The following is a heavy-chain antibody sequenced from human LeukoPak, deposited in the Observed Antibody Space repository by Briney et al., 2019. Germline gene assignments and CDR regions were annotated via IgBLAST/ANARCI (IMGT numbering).Heavy chain of an antibody. J-gene: IGHJ3*02. CDR2: INHSGST. D-gene: IGHD3-10*01. CDR1: GGSFSGYY. Sequence: SETLSLTCAVYGGSFSGYYWSWIRQPPGKGLELIGEINHSGSTNYNPSLKSRITISVNTSKNQFSLKLSSVTAADTAVYYCARVRGLLGDAFDIWGQGTMVTVSS. CDR3: ARVRGLLGDAFDI. V-gene: IGHV4-34*01.